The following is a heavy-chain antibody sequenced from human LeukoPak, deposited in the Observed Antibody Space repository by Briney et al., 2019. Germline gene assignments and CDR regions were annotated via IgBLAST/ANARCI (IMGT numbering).Heavy chain of an antibody. D-gene: IGHD3-16*01. J-gene: IGHJ6*03. Sequence: GGSLRLSCAASGFTFSSYSMNWVRQAPGKGLEWVSTISGRSGGTFYADSVKGRFTISRDNSKNTLYLQMDGLRAEDTAVYYCAKHNAIGGVQNYYYSYMDAWGKGTTVTISS. CDR3: AKHNAIGGVQNYYYSYMDA. V-gene: IGHV3-23*01. CDR1: GFTFSSYS. CDR2: ISGRSGGT.